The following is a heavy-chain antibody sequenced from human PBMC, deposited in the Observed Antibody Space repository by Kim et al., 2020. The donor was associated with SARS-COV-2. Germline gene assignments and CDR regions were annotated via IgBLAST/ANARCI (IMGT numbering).Heavy chain of an antibody. CDR3: ARHLPQYQLLSLSGWFDP. Sequence: SETLSLTCTVSGGSISSSSYYWGWIRQPPGKGLEWIGSIYYSGSTYYNPSLKSRVTISVDTSKNQFSLKLSSVTAADTAVYYCARHLPQYQLLSLSGWFDPWGQGTLVTVSS. V-gene: IGHV4-39*01. CDR1: GGSISSSSYY. J-gene: IGHJ5*02. D-gene: IGHD2-2*01. CDR2: IYYSGST.